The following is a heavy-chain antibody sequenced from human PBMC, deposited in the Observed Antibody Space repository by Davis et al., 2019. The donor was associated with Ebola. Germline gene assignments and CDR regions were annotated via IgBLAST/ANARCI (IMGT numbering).Heavy chain of an antibody. CDR1: GGPISSSSYY. V-gene: IGHV4-39*01. Sequence: SETLSLTCTVSGGPISSSSYYWGWIRQPPGKGLEWIGSIYYSGSTYYNPSLKSRVPISVDTSKNQFSLKLSSVTAAETAVYYCARFQGPFHVVVVAGEPAATDYYFDYWGQGTQVTVSS. CDR2: IYYSGST. J-gene: IGHJ4*02. CDR3: ARFQGPFHVVVVAGEPAATDYYFDY. D-gene: IGHD2-15*01.